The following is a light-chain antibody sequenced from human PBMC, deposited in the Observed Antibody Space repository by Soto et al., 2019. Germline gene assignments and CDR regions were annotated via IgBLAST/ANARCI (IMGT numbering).Light chain of an antibody. CDR3: QQYDTWPSIT. CDR2: DSN. V-gene: IGKV3-15*01. CDR1: QGIGST. J-gene: IGKJ5*01. Sequence: EIVLTQSPATLSVSPGERVALSCRASQGIGSTLAWYRQQPGQAPGLLIYDSNIRATGVPARFSGTRSGTEFTLTISGLQSEDFAIYYCQQYDTWPSITFGQGTRLEIK.